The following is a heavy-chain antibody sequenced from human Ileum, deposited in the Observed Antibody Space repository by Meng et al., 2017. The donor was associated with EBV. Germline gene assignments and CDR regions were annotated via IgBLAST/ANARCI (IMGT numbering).Heavy chain of an antibody. V-gene: IGHV4-61*08. Sequence: QVQLQGPGPGLVKPSETLALTCSGSGGSGSSGGNYWSWIRQPPGKGLEWIGYIYNSGSTNYNPSLKSRVTISVDTSKNQFSLKLSSVTAADTAVYYCARDGYSSGSDWGQGTLVTVSS. CDR2: IYNSGST. J-gene: IGHJ4*02. CDR1: GGSGSSGGNY. D-gene: IGHD6-19*01. CDR3: ARDGYSSGSD.